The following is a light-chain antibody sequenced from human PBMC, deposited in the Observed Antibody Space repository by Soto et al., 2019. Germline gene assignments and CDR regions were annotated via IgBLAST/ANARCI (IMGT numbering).Light chain of an antibody. J-gene: IGKJ1*01. V-gene: IGKV1-6*02. Sequence: AIQMTQSPSSLSASVGDRVTFSCRASQDIRNDLGWYQQKPGKAPKLLIYDASTLQSGVPSRFSGSGTDTDFTLTITSLQPEDFATYYCLQDYTYPWTFGQGTKVEIQ. CDR2: DAS. CDR3: LQDYTYPWT. CDR1: QDIRND.